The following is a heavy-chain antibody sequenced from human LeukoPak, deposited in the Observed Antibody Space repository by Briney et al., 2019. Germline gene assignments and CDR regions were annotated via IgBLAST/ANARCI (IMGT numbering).Heavy chain of an antibody. CDR1: GGSISSYY. Sequence: SETLSLTCTVSGGSISSYYWSWIRRPPGKGLEWIGYIYYSGSTNYNPSLKSRVTISVDTSKNQFSLKLSSVTAADTAVYYCARERGIVGATTADYWGQGTLVTVSS. CDR2: IYYSGST. V-gene: IGHV4-59*01. CDR3: ARERGIVGATTADY. D-gene: IGHD1-26*01. J-gene: IGHJ4*02.